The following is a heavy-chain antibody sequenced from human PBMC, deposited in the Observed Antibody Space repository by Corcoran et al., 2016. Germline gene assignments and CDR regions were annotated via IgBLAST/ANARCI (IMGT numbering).Heavy chain of an antibody. D-gene: IGHD3-16*01. CDR3: ARGGLRGYEYVLGTYRRGYYYGMDV. J-gene: IGHJ6*02. Sequence: QVQLVQSGVEVKKPGASVKVSCKASGSSSTTYYMHWVRRAPGQGREWMGIINPRGGGTSYAQKFQGRVTMTRDTSTSTVYKELSSLRSDDTAVYYCARGGLRGYEYVLGTYRRGYYYGMDVWGQGTTVTVSS. CDR1: GSSSTTYY. V-gene: IGHV1-46*01. CDR2: INPRGGGT.